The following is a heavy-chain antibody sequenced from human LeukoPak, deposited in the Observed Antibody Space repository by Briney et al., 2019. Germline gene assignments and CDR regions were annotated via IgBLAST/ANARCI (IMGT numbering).Heavy chain of an antibody. Sequence: GGSLRLSCAASGFTFSSYWMSWVRQAPGKGLEWVANIKQDGSEKYYVDSVKGRFTISRDNAKNSLYLQMNSLTDDDTALYYCTRVEPTKSDDCWGQGTLVTVSS. D-gene: IGHD1-14*01. CDR2: IKQDGSEK. CDR1: GFTFSSYW. CDR3: TRVEPTKSDDC. J-gene: IGHJ4*02. V-gene: IGHV3-7*01.